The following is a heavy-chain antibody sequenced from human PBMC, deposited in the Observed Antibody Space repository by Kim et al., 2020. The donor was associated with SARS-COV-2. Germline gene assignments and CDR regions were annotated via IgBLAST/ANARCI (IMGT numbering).Heavy chain of an antibody. J-gene: IGHJ4*02. CDR3: AKDQAMIVVDHFDY. Sequence: GGSLRLSCAASGFTFSSYAMSWVRQAPGKGLEWVSAISGSGGSTYYADSVKGRCTISRDKSKNTLYLQMNSLRAEDTAVYYCAKDQAMIVVDHFDYWGQGNLVTVTS. V-gene: IGHV3-23*01. D-gene: IGHD3-22*01. CDR2: ISGSGGST. CDR1: GFTFSSYA.